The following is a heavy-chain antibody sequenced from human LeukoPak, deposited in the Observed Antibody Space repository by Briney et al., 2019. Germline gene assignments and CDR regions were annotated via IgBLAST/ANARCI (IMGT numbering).Heavy chain of an antibody. CDR3: ATDWGRAGASDAFDI. CDR1: GYTLTELS. CDR2: FDPEDGET. V-gene: IGHV1-24*01. J-gene: IGHJ3*02. D-gene: IGHD3-16*01. Sequence: ASVKVSCKVSGYTLTELSMHWVRQAPGKGLEWMGGFDPEDGETIYAQKFQGRVTMTEDTSTDTAYMELSSLRSEDTAVYYCATDWGRAGASDAFDIWGQGTMVTVSS.